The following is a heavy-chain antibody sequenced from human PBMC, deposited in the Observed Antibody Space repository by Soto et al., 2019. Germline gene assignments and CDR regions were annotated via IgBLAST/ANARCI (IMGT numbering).Heavy chain of an antibody. CDR1: GGSISSYY. V-gene: IGHV4-59*08. J-gene: IGHJ4*02. Sequence: QVQLQESGPGLVKPSETLSLTCTVSGGSISSYYWSWIRQPPGKGLEWIGYIYYSGSTKYNPSLKSRVTISVDTSKNQFSLKLSSVTAADTAVYYCARLWGWFGDYWGQGTLVTVSS. CDR2: IYYSGST. CDR3: ARLWGWFGDY. D-gene: IGHD3-10*01.